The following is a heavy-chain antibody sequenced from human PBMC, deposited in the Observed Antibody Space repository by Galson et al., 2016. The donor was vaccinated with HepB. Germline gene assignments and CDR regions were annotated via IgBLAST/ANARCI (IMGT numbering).Heavy chain of an antibody. CDR1: GDIFTSSW. D-gene: IGHD6-6*01. CDR3: ARHGVGSSSSLDRSYYAMDV. J-gene: IGHJ6*02. CDR2: IDPSDSYT. Sequence: QSGAEVKKPGESLRISCKVSGDIFTSSWISWVRQMPGKGLEWMGRIDPSDSYTKYSPPFQGHVTISADKSISTAFLEWSSLKASDTAMFYCARHGVGSSSSLDRSYYAMDVWGQGTTVTVSS. V-gene: IGHV5-10-1*01.